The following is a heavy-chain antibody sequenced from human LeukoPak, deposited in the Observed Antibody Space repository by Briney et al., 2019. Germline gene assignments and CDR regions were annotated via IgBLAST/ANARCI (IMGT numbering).Heavy chain of an antibody. CDR1: GGSISSSSYY. D-gene: IGHD2-2*02. Sequence: SETLSLTCTVSGGSISSSSYYWGWIRQTPGKGLEWIGTIYYSGSTYYNPSLKSRVTISVDTSKNQFSLKLSSVTAADTAVYYCARGRERVGYCSSTSCYSPFDYWGQGTLVTVSS. CDR2: IYYSGST. CDR3: ARGRERVGYCSSTSCYSPFDY. V-gene: IGHV4-39*07. J-gene: IGHJ4*02.